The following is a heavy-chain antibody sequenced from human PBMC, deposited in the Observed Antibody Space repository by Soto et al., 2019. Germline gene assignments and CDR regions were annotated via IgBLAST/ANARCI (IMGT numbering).Heavy chain of an antibody. J-gene: IGHJ3*02. Sequence: QVQLQESGPGLVKPSETLSLTCTVSGGSISSYYWSWIRQPPGKGLEWIGYIYYSGRTNYNPSLKRRVTISVDTSTNQFSLKLSSVTAADTAVYYCARSLAYCGGACYYYAFDIWGQGTMVTVSS. CDR2: IYYSGRT. D-gene: IGHD2-21*02. CDR3: ARSLAYCGGACYYYAFDI. V-gene: IGHV4-59*01. CDR1: GGSISSYY.